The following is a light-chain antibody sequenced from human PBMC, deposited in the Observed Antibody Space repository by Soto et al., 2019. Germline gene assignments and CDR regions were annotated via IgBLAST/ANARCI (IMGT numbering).Light chain of an antibody. CDR2: KAS. Sequence: DIQMTQSPSSLSASVGDRVTFTCRASQSISNWLAWYQQKPGKAPKLLIYKASTLESGVPSRFSGSGSGTEFTLTISSLQADDFAIYYCQQYNGYRIAFGGGTKVEIK. CDR3: QQYNGYRIA. J-gene: IGKJ4*01. V-gene: IGKV1-5*03. CDR1: QSISNW.